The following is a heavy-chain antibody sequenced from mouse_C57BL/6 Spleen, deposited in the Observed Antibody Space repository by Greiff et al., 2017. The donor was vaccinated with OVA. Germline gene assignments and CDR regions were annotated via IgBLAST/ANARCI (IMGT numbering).Heavy chain of an antibody. D-gene: IGHD1-1*01. CDR2: INPYNGGT. CDR1: GYTFTDYY. Sequence: VQLKESGPVLVKPGASVKMSCKASGYTFTDYYMNWVKQSHGKSLEWIGVINPYNGGTSYNQKFKGKATLTVDKSSSTAYMELNSLTSEDSAVYYCARYYGSSSPWFAYWGQGTLVTVSA. V-gene: IGHV1-19*01. CDR3: ARYYGSSSPWFAY. J-gene: IGHJ3*01.